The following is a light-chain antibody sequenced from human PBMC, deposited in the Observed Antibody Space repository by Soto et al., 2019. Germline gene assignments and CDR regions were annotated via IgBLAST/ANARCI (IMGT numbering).Light chain of an antibody. CDR3: QQYNNWPPLT. CDR2: GAS. Sequence: EIVMTQSPGNLSVSPGERATLSCRASQSVSSNLAWYQQKPGQAPRLLIYGASTRATGIPARFSGSGSGTEFTLTISSLQSEDFAVYYCQQYNNWPPLTFGGGTKVEIK. CDR1: QSVSSN. J-gene: IGKJ4*01. V-gene: IGKV3-15*01.